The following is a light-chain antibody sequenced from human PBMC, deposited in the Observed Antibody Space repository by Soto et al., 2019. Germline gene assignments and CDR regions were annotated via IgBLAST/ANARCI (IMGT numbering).Light chain of an antibody. CDR2: AAS. J-gene: IGKJ4*01. CDR1: QGIINY. Sequence: DIQMTQSPSSLSASVGDRVTITCLASQGIINYLAWYQQKPGKAPKLLIYAASTLQSGVTSRFSGSGSGTDFTLTISGLQPEDVATYYCQKYNSAPLSFGGGTKVEIK. V-gene: IGKV1-27*01. CDR3: QKYNSAPLS.